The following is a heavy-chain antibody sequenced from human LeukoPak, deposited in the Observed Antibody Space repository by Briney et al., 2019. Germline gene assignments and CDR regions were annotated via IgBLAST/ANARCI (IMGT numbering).Heavy chain of an antibody. J-gene: IGHJ4*02. CDR2: IWYDGDKK. CDR1: GFIFGNYG. D-gene: IGHD5-12*01. V-gene: IGHV3-33*01. CDR3: VRGSEGAGYDHWGDF. Sequence: GRSLRLSCAASGFIFGNYGMHWVRQSPGKGLEWVAVIWYDGDKKHYEDSVKGRFTISRDNSRNTLYLQMDSLRAEDTAVYYCVRGSEGAGYDHWGDFWGQGTLVTVSS.